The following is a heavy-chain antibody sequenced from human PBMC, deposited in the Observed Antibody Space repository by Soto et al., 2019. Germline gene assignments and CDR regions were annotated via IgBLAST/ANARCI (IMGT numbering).Heavy chain of an antibody. CDR2: ISYDGSNK. V-gene: IGHV3-30-3*01. CDR3: ARDGRYDSSGYYRYYYYYYGMDV. Sequence: GGSLRLSCAASGFTFSSYAIRLCRHSAFKWLEWVGVISYDGSNKYYADSVKGRFTISRDNSKNTLYLQMNSLRAEDTAVYYCARDGRYDSSGYYRYYYYYYGMDVWGQGTTVTVSS. D-gene: IGHD3-22*01. CDR1: GFTFSSYA. J-gene: IGHJ6*02.